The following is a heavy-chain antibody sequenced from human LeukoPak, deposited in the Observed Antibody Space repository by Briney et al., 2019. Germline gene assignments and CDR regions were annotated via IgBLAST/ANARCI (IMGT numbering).Heavy chain of an antibody. D-gene: IGHD1-20*01. CDR3: ARERNWNDYGAFDI. V-gene: IGHV4-30-2*01. CDR1: GGSISGYY. Sequence: SETLSLTRTVSGGSISGYYWSWIRQPPGKGLEWIGYIYHSGSTYYNPSLKSRVTISVDRSKNQFSLKLSSVTAADTAVYYCARERNWNDYGAFDIWGQGTMVTVSS. J-gene: IGHJ3*02. CDR2: IYHSGST.